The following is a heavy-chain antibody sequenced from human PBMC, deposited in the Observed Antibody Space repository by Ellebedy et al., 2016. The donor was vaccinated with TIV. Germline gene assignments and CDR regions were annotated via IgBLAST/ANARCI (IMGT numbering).Heavy chain of an antibody. CDR2: ITWNGGST. CDR1: GFTFDDYG. D-gene: IGHD6-13*01. J-gene: IGHJ4*02. CDR3: ASASAAGCDY. Sequence: GESLKISCAASGFTFDDYGMSWVRQAPGKGLEWVSGITWNGGSTAYADSVKGRFIISRDNAKNSLYLQMNSLRAEDTAFYYCASASAAGCDYWGQGTLVAVSS. V-gene: IGHV3-20*04.